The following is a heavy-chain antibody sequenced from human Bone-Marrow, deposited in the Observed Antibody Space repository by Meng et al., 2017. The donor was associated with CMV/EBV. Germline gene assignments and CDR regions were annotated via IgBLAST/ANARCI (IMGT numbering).Heavy chain of an antibody. CDR1: GGSISSSSYY. CDR2: IYYSGST. D-gene: IGHD2-15*01. V-gene: IGHV4-39*07. J-gene: IGHJ5*02. Sequence: SETLSLTCTVSGGSISSSSYYWGWIRQPPGKGLEWIGSIYYSGSTYYNPSLKSRVTISVDTSKNQFSLKLSSVTAADTAVYYCARGKGSIVVVVAATGRTWFDPWGQGTLVTVSS. CDR3: ARGKGSIVVVVAATGRTWFDP.